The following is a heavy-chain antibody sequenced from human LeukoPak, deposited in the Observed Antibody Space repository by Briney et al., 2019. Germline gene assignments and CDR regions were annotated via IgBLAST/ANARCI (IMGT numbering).Heavy chain of an antibody. Sequence: ASVKVSCKASGYTFTSYGISWVRQAPGQGLKWMGWISAYNGSTNYAQKLQGRVTMTTDTSTSTAYMELRSLRSDDTAVYYCARDLGDGDSVDAFDIWGQGTMVTVSS. V-gene: IGHV1-18*04. CDR2: ISAYNGST. J-gene: IGHJ3*02. D-gene: IGHD4-17*01. CDR1: GYTFTSYG. CDR3: ARDLGDGDSVDAFDI.